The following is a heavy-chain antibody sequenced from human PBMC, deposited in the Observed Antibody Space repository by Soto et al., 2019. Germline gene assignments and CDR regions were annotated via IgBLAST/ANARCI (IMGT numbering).Heavy chain of an antibody. Sequence: SETLSLTCTVSCGSISSGGYYWSWIRQHPGKGLEWIGCVYYSGSTYYNPSLESRVTISVDKSKNQFSLKLMSLSAADTAVYYCGRLEGLATISYYFDYWGQGALVTVSS. CDR1: CGSISSGGYY. D-gene: IGHD3-9*01. CDR2: VYYSGST. J-gene: IGHJ4*02. V-gene: IGHV4-39*01. CDR3: GRLEGLATISYYFDY.